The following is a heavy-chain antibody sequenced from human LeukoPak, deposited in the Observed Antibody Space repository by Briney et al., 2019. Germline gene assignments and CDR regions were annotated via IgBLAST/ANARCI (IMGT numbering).Heavy chain of an antibody. CDR2: IYYSGST. D-gene: IGHD3-10*01. V-gene: IGHV4-59*01. CDR1: GGSISSYY. J-gene: IGHJ1*01. Sequence: PSETLSLTCTVSGGSISSYYWSWTRQPPGKGLEWIGYIYYSGSTNYNPSLKSRVTISVDTSKNQFSLKLSSVTAADTALYYCVRSITMFQYWGQGTLVTVSS. CDR3: VRSITMFQY.